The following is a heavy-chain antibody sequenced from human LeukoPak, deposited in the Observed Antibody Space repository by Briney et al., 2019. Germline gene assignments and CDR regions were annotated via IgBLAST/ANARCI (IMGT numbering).Heavy chain of an antibody. CDR3: AHRRSGYNWNHGDFDY. Sequence: SGPTLVNPTQTLTLTCTFSGFSLTTRPVGVGWIRQPPGKALEWLASAYWDDYNRYNPSLKSRVTVTKDSSKNLVVLIMTNVDPMDTATYYCAHRRSGYNWNHGDFDYWGLGTLVTISS. D-gene: IGHD1-14*01. V-gene: IGHV2-5*02. CDR1: GFSLTTRPVG. J-gene: IGHJ4*02. CDR2: AYWDDYN.